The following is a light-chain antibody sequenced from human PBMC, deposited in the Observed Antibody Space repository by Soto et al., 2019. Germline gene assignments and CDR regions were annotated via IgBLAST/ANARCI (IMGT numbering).Light chain of an antibody. J-gene: IGKJ1*01. CDR1: QGIRND. CDR3: LQHNAYPWT. V-gene: IGKV1-17*01. CDR2: AAS. Sequence: DIQMTQSPSSLSASVGDRVTITCRASQGIRNDLFWYQQKPGKAPKRLIYAASTLQSGVPSRFSGSGSGTQFTLTISSLQPEDFATYYCLQHNAYPWTFGQGTKVEV.